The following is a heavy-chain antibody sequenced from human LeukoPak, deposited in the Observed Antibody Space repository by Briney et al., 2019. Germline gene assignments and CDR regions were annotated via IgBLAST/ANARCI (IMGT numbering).Heavy chain of an antibody. CDR3: AKEPEGGL. J-gene: IGHJ4*02. D-gene: IGHD3-16*01. V-gene: IGHV3-53*01. Sequence: GGSLRLSCAASGFTFSSYGMHWVRQAPGKGLEWVSVIYSGGSTYYADSVKGRFTISRDNSKNTLYLQMNSLRAEDTALYYCAKEPEGGLWGQGTLVTVSS. CDR1: GFTFSSYG. CDR2: IYSGGST.